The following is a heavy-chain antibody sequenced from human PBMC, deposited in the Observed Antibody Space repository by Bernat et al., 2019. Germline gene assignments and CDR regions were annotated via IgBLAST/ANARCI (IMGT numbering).Heavy chain of an antibody. Sequence: QLQLQESGPGLVKPSETLSLTCSVSGGSISSSSYYWGWIRQPPGKGLEWIGSTYYSGNTYYNPSLKSRVTISVDTSKNQFSLKLSSVTAADTAVYYCARHRGSSPTHYCDSWGQGTLVTVSS. D-gene: IGHD6-13*01. CDR1: GGSISSSSYY. J-gene: IGHJ4*02. CDR2: TYYSGNT. V-gene: IGHV4-39*01. CDR3: ARHRGSSPTHYCDS.